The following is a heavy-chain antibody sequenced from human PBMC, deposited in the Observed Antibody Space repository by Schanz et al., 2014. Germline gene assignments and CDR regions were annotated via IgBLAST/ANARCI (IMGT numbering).Heavy chain of an antibody. CDR3: ARNYGGHSEESDRYGMDV. Sequence: QVQLVQSGAEVKKPGASVKVSCKASGYTFTRYYIHWVRQAPGQGLEWMGIINPSGGSATYTQKFQGRVTMTSDTSTSTVYMELSSLRSEDTAVYYGARNYGGHSEESDRYGMDVWGQGTTVTVSS. J-gene: IGHJ6*02. V-gene: IGHV1-46*01. CDR1: GYTFTRYY. CDR2: INPSGGSA. D-gene: IGHD4-17*01.